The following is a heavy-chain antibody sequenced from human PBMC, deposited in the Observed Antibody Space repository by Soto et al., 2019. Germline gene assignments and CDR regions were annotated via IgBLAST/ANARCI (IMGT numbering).Heavy chain of an antibody. D-gene: IGHD6-19*01. V-gene: IGHV4-4*02. CDR1: GDSISSPKW. J-gene: IGHJ6*02. CDR2: LLHGGTT. CDR3: AYSTGWYRPEV. Sequence: QVQLQESGPGLVKPSGTLSLTCAVSGDSISSPKWWTWLRQPPGKGLEWIGDLLHGGTTNYNPSLKSRVTLSVDTAQNQFSLTATSVTAAVTAISYWAYSTGWYRPEVWGQGTAVTVSS.